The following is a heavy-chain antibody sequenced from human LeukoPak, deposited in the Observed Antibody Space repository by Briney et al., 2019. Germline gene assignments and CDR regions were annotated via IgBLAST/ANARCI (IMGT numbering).Heavy chain of an antibody. V-gene: IGHV3-30*04. CDR2: IPSDGSKT. Sequence: GGSLRLSCAASGFSFSSYAMHWVRQAPVKGLEWVAAIPSDGSKTYYGDSVKGRFTISRDNSKNTLYLQMNSLRAEDTAVYYCANERGYNFGYSFHYWGQGTLVTVSS. CDR1: GFSFSSYA. CDR3: ANERGYNFGYSFHY. J-gene: IGHJ4*02. D-gene: IGHD5-18*01.